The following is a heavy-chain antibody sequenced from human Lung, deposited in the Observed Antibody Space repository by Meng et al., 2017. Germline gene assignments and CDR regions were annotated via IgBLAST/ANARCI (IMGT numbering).Heavy chain of an antibody. CDR2: ISTHNGNT. J-gene: IGHJ4*02. V-gene: IGHV1-18*01. D-gene: IGHD2-8*02. CDR1: ADTFANYA. CDR3: ATARFSFLLGFDY. Sequence: QVQLVQSGAEIKNPGASVKGSCKASADTFANYAISWVRQAPGQGLEWMGRISTHNGNTNYALKLQGRVTVTTDTSTSTAYMELRNLRSDDTAIYYCATARFSFLLGFDYWGQGALVTVSS.